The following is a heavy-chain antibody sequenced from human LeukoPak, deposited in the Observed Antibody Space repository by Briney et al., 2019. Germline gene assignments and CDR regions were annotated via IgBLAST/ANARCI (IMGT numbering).Heavy chain of an antibody. CDR3: ARGPGYYYTPFDY. Sequence: SETLSLTCTVSGYSISSGYLWGWIRQPPGKGLEWIGSTYHGGTTYSNPSLKSRVIISEDTSKNQFSLKLSSVTAADTAVYYCARGPGYYYTPFDYWGQGTLATVSS. V-gene: IGHV4-38-2*02. J-gene: IGHJ4*02. CDR2: TYHGGTT. D-gene: IGHD3-22*01. CDR1: GYSISSGYL.